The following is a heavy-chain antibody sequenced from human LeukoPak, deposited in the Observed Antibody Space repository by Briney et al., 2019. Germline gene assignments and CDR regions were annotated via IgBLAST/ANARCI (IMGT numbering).Heavy chain of an antibody. CDR2: ISSSSSTI. J-gene: IGHJ3*02. Sequence: PGGSLRLSCAASGFTFSSYEMNWVRQAPGKGLEWVSYISSSSSTIYYADSVKGRFTISRDNAKNSLYLQMNSLRAEDTAVYYCARVKETTVTRDAFDIWGQGTMVTVSS. CDR3: ARVKETTVTRDAFDI. V-gene: IGHV3-48*01. CDR1: GFTFSSYE. D-gene: IGHD4-17*01.